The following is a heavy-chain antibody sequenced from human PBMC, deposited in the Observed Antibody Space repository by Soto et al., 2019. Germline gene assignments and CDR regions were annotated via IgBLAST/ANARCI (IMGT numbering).Heavy chain of an antibody. CDR2: IYYSGST. CDR1: GRSISSSSYY. CDR3: ARHSRQQWLVRGYYYGMDV. Sequence: PSETLSLTCTVSGRSISSSSYYWGWIRQPPGKGLEWIGSIYYSGSTYYNPSLKSRVTISVDTSKNQFSLKLSSVTAADTAVYYCARHSRQQWLVRGYYYGMDVWGQGTTVTVSS. D-gene: IGHD6-19*01. J-gene: IGHJ6*02. V-gene: IGHV4-39*01.